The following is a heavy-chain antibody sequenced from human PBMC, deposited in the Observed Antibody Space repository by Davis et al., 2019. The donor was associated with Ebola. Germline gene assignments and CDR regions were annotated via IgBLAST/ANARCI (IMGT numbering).Heavy chain of an antibody. CDR2: IDPSDSYT. Sequence: GESLKISCKGSGYSFTSYWIGWVRQMPGKGLEWMGTIDPSDSYTNYSPSFQGQVTLSADKSINTAYLHWSSLKASDTAFYYCARLMAASGAMWFDSWGQGTLVTVSS. J-gene: IGHJ5*01. D-gene: IGHD3-10*01. V-gene: IGHV5-10-1*04. CDR1: GYSFTSYW. CDR3: ARLMAASGAMWFDS.